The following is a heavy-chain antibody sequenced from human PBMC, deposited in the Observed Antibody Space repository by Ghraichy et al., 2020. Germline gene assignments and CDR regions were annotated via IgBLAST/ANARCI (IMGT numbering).Heavy chain of an antibody. V-gene: IGHV4-30-2*01. J-gene: IGHJ6*02. D-gene: IGHD6-19*01. CDR1: GGSISSGGYS. Sequence: TLSLTCAVSGGSISSGGYSWSWIRQPPGKGLEWIGYIYHSGSTYYNPSLKSRVTISVDRSKNQFSLKLSSVTAADTAVYYCARDLFGSGWSYYYYGMDVWGQGTTVTVSS. CDR3: ARDLFGSGWSYYYYGMDV. CDR2: IYHSGST.